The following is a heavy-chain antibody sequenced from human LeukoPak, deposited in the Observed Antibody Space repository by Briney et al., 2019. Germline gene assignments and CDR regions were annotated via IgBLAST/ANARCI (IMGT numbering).Heavy chain of an antibody. J-gene: IGHJ4*02. CDR3: ARDGQQLGF. CDR2: IKQDGSEM. V-gene: IGHV3-7*04. CDR1: GFTFSNYW. D-gene: IGHD6-13*01. Sequence: GGSLRLSCAASGFTFSNYWMNWVRQAPGKGLEWVANIKQDGSEMYSVDSVKGRFTISRDNAKNSLYLQMNSLRVEDTAVYYCARDGQQLGFWGQGTLVIVSS.